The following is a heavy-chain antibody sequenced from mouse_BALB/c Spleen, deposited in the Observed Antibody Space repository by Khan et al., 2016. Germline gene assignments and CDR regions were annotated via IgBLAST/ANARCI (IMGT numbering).Heavy chain of an antibody. D-gene: IGHD2-2*01. V-gene: IGHV1S29*02. J-gene: IGHJ3*01. Sequence: VQLQQSGPELVKPGASVKISCKASGYTFTDYNMHWVKQSHGKSLEWIGYVYPYNGDTGYNQNFKSKATLTVDNSSSTAYMELRSLTSEDSAVYNCAPGLYYGYDGFAYWGQGTLVTVSA. CDR2: VYPYNGDT. CDR1: GYTFTDYN. CDR3: APGLYYGYDGFAY.